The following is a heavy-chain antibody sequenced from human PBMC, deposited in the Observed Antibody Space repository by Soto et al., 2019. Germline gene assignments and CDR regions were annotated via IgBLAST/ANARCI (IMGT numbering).Heavy chain of an antibody. J-gene: IGHJ4*02. V-gene: IGHV3-23*01. Sequence: GGSLRLSCAASGFTFSSFAMSWVRQAPGKGLDWVSAISGSGGGTTDYAAPVKGRFTISRDDSKNMVDLQMSSLKTEDTAIYYCTTYSGAAFEYWGQGALVTVSS. CDR1: GFTFSSFA. D-gene: IGHD1-26*01. CDR3: TTYSGAAFEY. CDR2: ISGSGGGTT.